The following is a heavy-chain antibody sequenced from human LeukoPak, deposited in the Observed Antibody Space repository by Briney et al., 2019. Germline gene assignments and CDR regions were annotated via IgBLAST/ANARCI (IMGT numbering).Heavy chain of an antibody. D-gene: IGHD6-13*01. CDR1: GFTFSSYS. CDR3: AKALGSSSWFQYFQH. CDR2: ISSSSSYI. J-gene: IGHJ1*01. Sequence: GGSLRLSCAASGFTFSSYSMNWVRQAPGKGLEWVSSISSSSSYIYYADSVKGRFTISRDNAKNSLYLQMNSLRAEDAAVYYCAKALGSSSWFQYFQHWGQGTLVTVSS. V-gene: IGHV3-21*01.